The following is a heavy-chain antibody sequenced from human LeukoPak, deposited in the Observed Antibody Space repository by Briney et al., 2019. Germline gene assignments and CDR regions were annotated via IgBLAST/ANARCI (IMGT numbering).Heavy chain of an antibody. D-gene: IGHD2-8*01. V-gene: IGHV3-43*01. Sequence: GGSLRLSCAASGFTFDDYTMHWFRQAPGKGLEGVSLISWDGGSTYYADSVKGRFTISRDNSKNSLYLQMNSLRTEDTALYYCAKARSLGMVYAMSIWGQGTMVTVSS. CDR2: ISWDGGST. J-gene: IGHJ3*02. CDR3: AKARSLGMVYAMSI. CDR1: GFTFDDYT.